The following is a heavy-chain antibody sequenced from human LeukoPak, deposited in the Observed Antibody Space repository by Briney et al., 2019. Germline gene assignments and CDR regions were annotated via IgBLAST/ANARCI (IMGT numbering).Heavy chain of an antibody. CDR1: GFTFSRDA. Sequence: PGGSLRLSCAASGFTFSRDAMSWVRQAPGKGLQWVSAISGHGRSTYYADSVKGRFTVSRDNSRNTLFLQMDSLRVEDTAVYYCAKRNPVYTWNSDVLWGQGSLVTVSS. J-gene: IGHJ4*02. CDR3: AKRNPVYTWNSDVL. D-gene: IGHD1-1*01. V-gene: IGHV3-23*01. CDR2: ISGHGRST.